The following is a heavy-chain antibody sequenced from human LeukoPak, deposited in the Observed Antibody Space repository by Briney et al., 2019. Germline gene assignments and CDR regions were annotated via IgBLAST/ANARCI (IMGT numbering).Heavy chain of an antibody. Sequence: GGSLRLSCAASGFTFSSYSMNWVRQAPGKGLEWVSYISSSSSTIYYADSVKGRFTISRDNAKNSLYLQMNSLRAEDTAVYYCARDFPPRDSPNLEWSPGDAFDIWGQGTMVTVSS. CDR1: GFTFSSYS. CDR3: ARDFPPRDSPNLEWSPGDAFDI. V-gene: IGHV3-48*01. D-gene: IGHD3-3*01. CDR2: ISSSSSTI. J-gene: IGHJ3*02.